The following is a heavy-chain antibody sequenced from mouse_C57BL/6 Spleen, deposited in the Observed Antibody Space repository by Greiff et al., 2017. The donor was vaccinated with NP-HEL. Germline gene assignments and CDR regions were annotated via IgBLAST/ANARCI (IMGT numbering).Heavy chain of an antibody. Sequence: EVQRVESGAELVKPGASVKLSCTASGFNIKDYYMHWVKQRTEQGLEWIGRIDPEDGETKYVPKFQGKATITADTSSNTACLQLSSLTSEDTAVYYCASVYYGNPDYWGQGTTLTVSS. V-gene: IGHV14-2*01. CDR1: GFNIKDYY. D-gene: IGHD2-1*01. CDR2: IDPEDGET. CDR3: ASVYYGNPDY. J-gene: IGHJ2*01.